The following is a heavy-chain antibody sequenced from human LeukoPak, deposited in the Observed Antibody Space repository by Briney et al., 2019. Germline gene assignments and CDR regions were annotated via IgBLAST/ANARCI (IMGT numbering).Heavy chain of an antibody. CDR3: ARPIAVAGTSTPLDY. CDR1: GFTFSSYG. CDR2: IWYDGSNK. J-gene: IGHJ4*02. Sequence: GGSLRLSCAASGFTFSSYGMHWVRQAPGKGLEWVAVIWYDGSNKYYADSVKGRFTISRDNSKNTLYLQMSSLRAEDTAVYYCARPIAVAGTSTPLDYWGQGTLVTVSS. D-gene: IGHD6-19*01. V-gene: IGHV3-33*01.